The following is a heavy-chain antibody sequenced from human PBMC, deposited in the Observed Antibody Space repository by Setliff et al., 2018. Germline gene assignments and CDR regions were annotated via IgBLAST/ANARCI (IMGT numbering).Heavy chain of an antibody. J-gene: IGHJ4*02. Sequence: SETLSLTCTVSGGSISSGSYYWSWIRQPAGKGLEWIGRIYTSGSTNYNPSLKSRVTISVDTSKNQFSLKLSSVTAADTAVYYRARSGSGSYYNLDYWGQGTLVTVSS. D-gene: IGHD3-10*01. CDR3: ARSGSGSYYNLDY. V-gene: IGHV4-61*02. CDR2: IYTSGST. CDR1: GGSISSGSYY.